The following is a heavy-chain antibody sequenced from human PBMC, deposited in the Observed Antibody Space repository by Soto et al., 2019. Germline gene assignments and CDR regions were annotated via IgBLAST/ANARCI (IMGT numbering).Heavy chain of an antibody. J-gene: IGHJ4*02. Sequence: GASVKVSCKACGYTFTSYAMHWVRQAPGQRLEWMGWINAGNGNTKYSQKFQGRVTITRDTSASTAYMELSSLRSEDTAVYYCASDPWGGTPSPSLHYWGQGTLVTAPQ. V-gene: IGHV1-3*01. CDR3: ASDPWGGTPSPSLHY. D-gene: IGHD1-1*01. CDR2: INAGNGNT. CDR1: GYTFTSYA.